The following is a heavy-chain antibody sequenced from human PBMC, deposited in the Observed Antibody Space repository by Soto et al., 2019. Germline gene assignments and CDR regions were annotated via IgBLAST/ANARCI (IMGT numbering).Heavy chain of an antibody. Sequence: SVKVSCKASGGTFSSYTISWVRQAPGQGLEWMGRIIPILGIANYAQKFQGRVTITADKSTSTAYMGLSSLRSEDTAVYYCARTARNYYYYMDVWGKGTTVTVSS. J-gene: IGHJ6*03. CDR1: GGTFSSYT. CDR3: ARTARNYYYYMDV. V-gene: IGHV1-69*02. CDR2: IIPILGIA.